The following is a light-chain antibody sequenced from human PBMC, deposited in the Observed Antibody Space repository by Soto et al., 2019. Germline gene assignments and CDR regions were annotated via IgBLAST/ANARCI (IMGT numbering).Light chain of an antibody. CDR3: QQYNNWPPHI. CDR2: GTS. V-gene: IGKV3-15*01. CDR1: QNIGIN. J-gene: IGKJ2*01. Sequence: EIVMTQSPATLSVSTGESATLSCRASQNIGINVAWYQQRPGQAPRLLISGTSTRASGIPARFSGSGSGTEFTLTISSLQSEDFAIYYCQQYNNWPPHIFGQGTKLEIK.